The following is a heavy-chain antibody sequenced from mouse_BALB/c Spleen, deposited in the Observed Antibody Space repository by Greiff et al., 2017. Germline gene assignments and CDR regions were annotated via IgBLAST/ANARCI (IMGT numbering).Heavy chain of an antibody. Sequence: EVQLQQSGAELVKPGASVKLSCTASGFNIKDTYMHWVKQRPEQGLEWIGRIDPANGNTKYDLKFQGKATITADTSSNTAYLQLSSLTSEDTAVYYCGGGGAMDYWGQGTSVTVSS. CDR1: GFNIKDTY. J-gene: IGHJ4*01. V-gene: IGHV14-3*02. CDR2: IDPANGNT. CDR3: GGGGAMDY.